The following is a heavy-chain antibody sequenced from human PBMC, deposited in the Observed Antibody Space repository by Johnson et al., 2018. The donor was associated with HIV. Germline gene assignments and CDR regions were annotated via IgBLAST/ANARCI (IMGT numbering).Heavy chain of an antibody. J-gene: IGHJ3*01. D-gene: IGHD2-21*02. Sequence: EKLVESGGGVVRPGGSLRLSCAASGFTFDDCGMNWVRQAPGKGLEWVSGINWNGGSTGYADSVKGRFTISRDNAKNSLYLQMNSLRAEDTALYYCAREPMDCGGDCWGVFDLWGQGTMVTVSS. CDR3: AREPMDCGGDCWGVFDL. CDR2: INWNGGST. CDR1: GFTFDDCG. V-gene: IGHV3-20*04.